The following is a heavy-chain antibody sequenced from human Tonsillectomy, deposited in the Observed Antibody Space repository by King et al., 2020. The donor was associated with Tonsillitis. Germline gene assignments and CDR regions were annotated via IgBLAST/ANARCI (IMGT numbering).Heavy chain of an antibody. Sequence: VQLVESGGGLVKPGGSLRLSCAASGFMFSHYYMTWIRQAPGKGLEWVAYISDSGSATYYADSVKDRFTISRDNAKNSLFLQMDSLRAEATALYYCAREYYYDSSGRVAGFYYWGQGNLVTVSS. D-gene: IGHD3-22*01. CDR3: AREYYYDSSGRVAGFYY. CDR2: ISDSGSAT. CDR1: GFMFSHYY. J-gene: IGHJ4*02. V-gene: IGHV3-11*01.